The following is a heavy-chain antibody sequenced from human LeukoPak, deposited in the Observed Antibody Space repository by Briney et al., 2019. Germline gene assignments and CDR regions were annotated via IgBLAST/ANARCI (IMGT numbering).Heavy chain of an antibody. V-gene: IGHV3-48*01. CDR3: VRNDGDNAFDI. Sequence: GGSLRLSCAASRFTFSTYSMNWVRQAPGRGLEWVSYISGTGTDTYYRDSVKGRFTISRDNAKNSLFLHMTNLRAEDMAVYYCVRNDGDNAFDIWGQGTMVTVSS. CDR2: ISGTGTDT. CDR1: RFTFSTYS. D-gene: IGHD4-17*01. J-gene: IGHJ3*02.